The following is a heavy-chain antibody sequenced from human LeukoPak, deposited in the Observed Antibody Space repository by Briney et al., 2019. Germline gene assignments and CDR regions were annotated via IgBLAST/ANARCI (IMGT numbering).Heavy chain of an antibody. CDR2: ISYDGSNK. CDR1: GFTFSSYG. J-gene: IGHJ4*02. D-gene: IGHD1-26*01. CDR3: AKARGEGATFDY. Sequence: GGSLRLSCAASGFTFSSYGMHWVRQAPGKGLEWVAVISYDGSNKYYADSVKGRFTISRDNSKNTLYLQMNSLRAEDTAVYYCAKARGEGATFDYWGQGTLVTVSS. V-gene: IGHV3-30*18.